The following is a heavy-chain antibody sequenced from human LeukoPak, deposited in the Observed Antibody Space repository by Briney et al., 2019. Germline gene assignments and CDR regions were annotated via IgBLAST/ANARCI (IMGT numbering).Heavy chain of an antibody. J-gene: IGHJ4*02. CDR3: ARDSPSGYNIVDY. CDR1: GGSISSYY. V-gene: IGHV3-53*05. D-gene: IGHD1-1*01. Sequence: PSETLSLTCTVSGGSISSYYWSWVRQAPGNGLEWVSVISSGGSTYYADSVKGRFTISRDNSKNTLYLQMNSLRAEDTAVYYCARDSPSGYNIVDYWGQGTLVTVS. CDR2: ISSGGST.